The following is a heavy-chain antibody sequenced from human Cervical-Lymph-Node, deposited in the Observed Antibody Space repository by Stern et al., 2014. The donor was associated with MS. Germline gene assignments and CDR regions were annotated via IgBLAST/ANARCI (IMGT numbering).Heavy chain of an antibody. CDR2: INIDGSST. CDR3: TSGNYGMDI. J-gene: IGHJ6*02. D-gene: IGHD1-26*01. Sequence: EVQLVESGGGFVQPGGSLRLSCAASGFTFSSAWMYWGRQAPGKGLVCVSRINIDGSSTYYADSVKGRFNTSRDNAKSTLYLQMNSLRAEDTAVYYCTSGNYGMDIWGQGTTVTVSS. CDR1: GFTFSSAW. V-gene: IGHV3-74*01.